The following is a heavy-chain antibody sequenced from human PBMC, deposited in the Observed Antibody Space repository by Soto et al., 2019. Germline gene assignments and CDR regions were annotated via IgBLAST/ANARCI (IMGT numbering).Heavy chain of an antibody. D-gene: IGHD6-19*01. Sequence: ASVKVSCKASGYTFTSYYMHWLRQAPGQGLEWMGIINPSGGSTSYAQKFQGRVTMTRDTSTSTVYMELSSLRSEDTAVYYCARAGYSSGWYDGYYYYGMDVWGQGTTVTVSS. J-gene: IGHJ6*02. V-gene: IGHV1-46*01. CDR3: ARAGYSSGWYDGYYYYGMDV. CDR2: INPSGGST. CDR1: GYTFTSYY.